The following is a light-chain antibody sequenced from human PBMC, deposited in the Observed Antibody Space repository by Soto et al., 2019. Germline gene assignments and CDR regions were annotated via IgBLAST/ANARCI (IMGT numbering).Light chain of an antibody. CDR2: DAS. CDR3: QQYDNLIFT. J-gene: IGKJ3*01. Sequence: DIQMTQSPSSLSASVGDRVTITCQASQDISNYLNWYQQKPGKAPKLLIYDASNLETGVPSRFSGSGSGTDFTFTISSLQPEDIPTYYCQQYDNLIFTFGPGTKVDIK. CDR1: QDISNY. V-gene: IGKV1-33*01.